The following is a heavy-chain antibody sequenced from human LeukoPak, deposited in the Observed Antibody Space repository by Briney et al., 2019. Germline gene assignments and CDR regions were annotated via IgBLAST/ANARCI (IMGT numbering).Heavy chain of an antibody. V-gene: IGHV3-30-3*01. CDR1: GFTFSSYA. J-gene: IGHJ4*02. CDR3: ARGGYCSSTSCHRNDY. Sequence: GGSLRLSCAASGFTFSSYAMHWVRQAPGKGLEWVAVISYDGSNKYYADSVKGRFTISRDNSKNTLYLQMNSLRAEDTAVYYCARGGYCSSTSCHRNDYWGQGTLVTVSS. D-gene: IGHD2-2*02. CDR2: ISYDGSNK.